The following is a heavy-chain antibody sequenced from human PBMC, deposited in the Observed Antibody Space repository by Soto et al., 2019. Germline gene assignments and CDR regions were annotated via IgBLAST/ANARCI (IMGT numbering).Heavy chain of an antibody. D-gene: IGHD3-22*01. J-gene: IGHJ3*01. CDR1: GYSFANYW. CDR3: ARHRDNRGHSAFNV. CDR2: IYPDDSET. V-gene: IGHV5-51*01. Sequence: GESLKISCKGAGYSFANYWIAWVRQMPGKGLEWMGIIYPDDSETSYSPSFQGQVTFSADKSISTAYLQWRSLRASDTAMYFCARHRDNRGHSAFNVWGQGTMVTVSS.